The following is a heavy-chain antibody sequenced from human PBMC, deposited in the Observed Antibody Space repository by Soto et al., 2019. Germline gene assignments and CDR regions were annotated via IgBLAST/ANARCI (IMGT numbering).Heavy chain of an antibody. CDR1: GGSINSNSYL. CDR3: ARHPDDHGDYVPGNYMDV. V-gene: IGHV4-39*01. Sequence: QLQLQESGPGLVKPSETLSLTCTVSGGSINSNSYLWGWIRQPPGKGLEWIGNIYYSGSTYYNPSLKSRVTISVDTSKNQFALKLSSVTAADTAVYYGARHPDDHGDYVPGNYMDVWGKGTTVTVSS. CDR2: IYYSGST. J-gene: IGHJ6*03. D-gene: IGHD4-17*01.